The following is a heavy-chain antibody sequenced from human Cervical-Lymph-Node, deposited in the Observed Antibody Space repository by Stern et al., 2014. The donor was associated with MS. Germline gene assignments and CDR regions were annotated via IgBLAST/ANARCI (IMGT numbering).Heavy chain of an antibody. V-gene: IGHV3-30*01. CDR3: ARGSGVDY. CDR2: RSYDGSNK. J-gene: IGHJ4*02. CDR1: GFTFSSYA. Sequence: VQLVQSEGGVVQPGRSLRLSCAASGFTFSSYAMHWVRQAPGKGLEWVAVRSYDGSNKYYADSVKGRFTISRDNSKNTLYLQMNSLRAEDTAVYYCARGSGVDYWGQGTLVTVSS.